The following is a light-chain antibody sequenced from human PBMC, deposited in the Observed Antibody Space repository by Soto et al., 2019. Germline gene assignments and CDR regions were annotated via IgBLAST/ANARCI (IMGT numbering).Light chain of an antibody. J-gene: IGLJ1*01. V-gene: IGLV2-8*01. Sequence: QSVLAQPPSASGSPGQSVTISCTGTSSDVGGYNYVSWYQQHPGKAPKLMIYEVSKRPSGVPDRFSGSKSGNTASLTVSGLQAEDKADYYCSSHAGSKRVFGTGTKVTVL. CDR2: EVS. CDR1: SSDVGGYNY. CDR3: SSHAGSKRV.